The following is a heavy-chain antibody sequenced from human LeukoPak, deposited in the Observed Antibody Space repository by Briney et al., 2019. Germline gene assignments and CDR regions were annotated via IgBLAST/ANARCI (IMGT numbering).Heavy chain of an antibody. V-gene: IGHV3-23*01. CDR3: AKFTGTTIYYGMDV. CDR1: GFILSNYY. D-gene: IGHD1-7*01. Sequence: PGGSLRLSCAGSGFILSNYYMSWVRQAPGKGLEWVSGITGNGGTKYYAGSVKGRFTISRDNSKNTLYLQMNSLRAEDTAVYYCAKFTGTTIYYGMDVWGRGTTVIVSS. CDR2: ITGNGGTK. J-gene: IGHJ6*02.